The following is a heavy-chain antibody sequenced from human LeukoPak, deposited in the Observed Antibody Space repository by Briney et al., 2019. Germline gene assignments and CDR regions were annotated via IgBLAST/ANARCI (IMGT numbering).Heavy chain of an antibody. CDR3: ARDLRGYYYDSSGYYDY. CDR1: GFTVSSNY. J-gene: IGHJ4*02. CDR2: IYSGGST. Sequence: PGGSLRLSCAASGFTVSSNYMSWVRQAPGKGLEWVSVIYSGGSTYYADSVKGRFTISRDNSKNTLYLQMNSLRAEDTAVYYCARDLRGYYYDSSGYYDYWGQGTLVTVSS. V-gene: IGHV3-66*01. D-gene: IGHD3-22*01.